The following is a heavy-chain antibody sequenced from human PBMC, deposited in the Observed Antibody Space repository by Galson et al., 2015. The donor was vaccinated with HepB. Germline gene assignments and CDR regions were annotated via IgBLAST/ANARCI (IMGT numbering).Heavy chain of an antibody. J-gene: IGHJ6*02. CDR2: ISYDGSNK. CDR1: GFTFSSYA. V-gene: IGHV3-30*04. CDR3: ARRVVTYYYYGMDV. Sequence: SLRLSCAASGFTFSSYAMHWVRQAPGKGLEWVAVISYDGSNKYYADSVKGRFTISRDNSKNTLYLQMNSLRAEDTAVYYCARRVVTYYYYGMDVWGQGTTVTVSS. D-gene: IGHD3-22*01.